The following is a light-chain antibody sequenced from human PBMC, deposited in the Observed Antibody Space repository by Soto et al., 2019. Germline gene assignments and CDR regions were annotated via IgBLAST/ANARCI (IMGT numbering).Light chain of an antibody. Sequence: QSALTQPPSASGSPGQSVTISCTGTSSDVGGYNYVSWYQQYPGTAPKLMIYEVHKRPSGVPDRFSGSKSGNTASLTVSGLQDEDEADYYRSSYAGSNGFDVGFCGGTKLTVL. CDR3: SSYAGSNGFDVG. CDR2: EVH. V-gene: IGLV2-8*01. J-gene: IGLJ2*01. CDR1: SSDVGGYNY.